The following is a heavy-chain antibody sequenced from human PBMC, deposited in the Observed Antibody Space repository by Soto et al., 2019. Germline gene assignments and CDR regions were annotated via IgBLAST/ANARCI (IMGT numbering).Heavy chain of an antibody. D-gene: IGHD2-21*01. CDR2: IYSGGNT. J-gene: IGHJ4*02. CDR3: STNVDV. Sequence: RLSCAVSGFTVSSTYMNWVRQAPGKGLEWVSVIYSGGNTYYADSVKGRFTFSRDNSKNTLFLQMNSLRAEDTATYYCSTNVDVWGQGTLVTVSS. V-gene: IGHV3-66*01. CDR1: GFTVSSTY.